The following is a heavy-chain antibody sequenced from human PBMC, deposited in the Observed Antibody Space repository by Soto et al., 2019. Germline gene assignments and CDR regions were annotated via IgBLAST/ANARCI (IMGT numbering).Heavy chain of an antibody. CDR1: GGSISSYY. J-gene: IGHJ5*02. V-gene: IGHV4-59*12. CDR3: ARGRAAAGPNWFDP. Sequence: SETLSLTCTVSGGSISSYYWSWIRQPPGKGLEWIGEIYYSGSTNYNPSLKSRVTISVDTSKNQFSLKLSSVTAADTAVYYCARGRAAAGPNWFDPWGQGTLVTVSS. D-gene: IGHD6-13*01. CDR2: IYYSGST.